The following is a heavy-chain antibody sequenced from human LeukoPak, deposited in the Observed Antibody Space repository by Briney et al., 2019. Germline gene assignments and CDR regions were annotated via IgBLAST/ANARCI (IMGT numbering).Heavy chain of an antibody. J-gene: IGHJ4*02. D-gene: IGHD3-22*01. CDR2: INPNSGGT. CDR3: AKDYYDSSGYYYRPTIGDY. Sequence: AASVKVSCKASGYTFTDHYMHWVRLAPGQGPEWVGWINPNSGGTNYAQKFQGRVTMTRDMSTSTVYMELSSLRSEDTAVYYCAKDYYDSSGYYYRPTIGDYWGQGTLVTVSS. CDR1: GYTFTDHY. V-gene: IGHV1-2*02.